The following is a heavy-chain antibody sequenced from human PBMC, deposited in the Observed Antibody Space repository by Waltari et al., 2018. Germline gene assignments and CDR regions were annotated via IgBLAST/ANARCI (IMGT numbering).Heavy chain of an antibody. CDR3: ARATTYAFDI. J-gene: IGHJ3*02. CDR2: IGTAGDT. Sequence: EVQLVESGGGLVQPGGSLRLSCAASGFTFSSYDMHWVRQATGKGLEWVSGIGTAGDTYYLGSVKGRFTISRENAKNSLYLQMNSLRAGDTAMYYCARATTYAFDIWGQGTMVTVSS. CDR1: GFTFSSYD. V-gene: IGHV3-13*01.